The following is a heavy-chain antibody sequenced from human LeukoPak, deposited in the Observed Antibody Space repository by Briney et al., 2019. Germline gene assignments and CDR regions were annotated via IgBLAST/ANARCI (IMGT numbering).Heavy chain of an antibody. CDR2: IYYSVST. J-gene: IGHJ4*02. CDR3: ARDRKTSCYNY. D-gene: IGHD2-2*02. Sequence: PSETLSLTCTVSGGSISSSSYYWGWIPPPPGQGLEWIGSIYYSVSTYYTPSLKSRVTISVDTSKNQFSLKLSSVTAADTAVYYCARDRKTSCYNYWGQGTLVTVSS. CDR1: GGSISSSSYY. V-gene: IGHV4-39*01.